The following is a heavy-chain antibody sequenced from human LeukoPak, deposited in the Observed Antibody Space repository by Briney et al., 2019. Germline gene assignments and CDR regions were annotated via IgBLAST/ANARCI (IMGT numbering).Heavy chain of an antibody. J-gene: IGHJ3*02. V-gene: IGHV3-21*04. CDR1: GFTFSSYS. CDR2: TSSSSSYI. D-gene: IGHD5-18*01. CDR3: AKEGPYSYGLKDAFDI. Sequence: PGGSLRLSCAASGFTFSSYSMNWVRQAPGKGLEWVSSTSSSSSYIYYADSVKGRFTISRDNSKNTLYLQMNSLRAEDTAVYYCAKEGPYSYGLKDAFDIWGQGTMVTVSS.